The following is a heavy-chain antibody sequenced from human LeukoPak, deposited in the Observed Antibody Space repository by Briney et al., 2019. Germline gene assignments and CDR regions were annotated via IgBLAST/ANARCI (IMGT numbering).Heavy chain of an antibody. V-gene: IGHV7-4-1*02. CDR2: INTNTGNP. D-gene: IGHD3-9*01. Sequence: GASVKVSCKASGYTFTSYAMNWVRQAPGQGLEWMGWINTNTGNPTYAQGFTGRFVFSLDTSVSTAYLQISSLKAEDTAVYYCARVIGTNILTGYPAPHWFDPWGQGTLVTVSS. J-gene: IGHJ5*02. CDR3: ARVIGTNILTGYPAPHWFDP. CDR1: GYTFTSYA.